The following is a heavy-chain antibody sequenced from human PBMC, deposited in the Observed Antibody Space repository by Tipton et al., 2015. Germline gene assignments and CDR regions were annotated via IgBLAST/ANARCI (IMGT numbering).Heavy chain of an antibody. CDR2: THQSGST. V-gene: IGHV4-59*01. Sequence: TLSLTCTVSGGSISSYYWSWIRQPPGKGLEWIGYTHQSGSTRYNPSLKSRITLSLDTSKNQFSLRLSSVTAADTAVYHCARLWSYDFWSGTSYSFDYWGQGTLVTVSS. D-gene: IGHD3-3*01. CDR3: ARLWSYDFWSGTSYSFDY. CDR1: GGSISSYY. J-gene: IGHJ4*02.